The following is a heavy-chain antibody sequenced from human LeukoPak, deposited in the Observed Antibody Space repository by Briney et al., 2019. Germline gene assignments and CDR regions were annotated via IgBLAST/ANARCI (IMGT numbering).Heavy chain of an antibody. CDR3: ARIRRSSSWYYFDY. CDR1: GFSLSTSGMC. CDR2: IDWDDDK. V-gene: IGHV2-70*11. Sequence: SGPALVKPTQTLTLTCTFSGFSLSTSGMCVSWIRQPPGKALEWLARIDWDDDKYYSTSLKTRLTISKDTSKNQVVLTMTNMDPVDTATYYCARIRRSSSWYYFDYWGQGTLVTVSS. J-gene: IGHJ4*02. D-gene: IGHD6-13*01.